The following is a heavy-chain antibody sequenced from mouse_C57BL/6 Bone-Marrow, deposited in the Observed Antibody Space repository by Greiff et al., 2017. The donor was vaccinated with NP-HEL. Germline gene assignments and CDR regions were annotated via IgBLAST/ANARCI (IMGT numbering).Heavy chain of an antibody. CDR2: INPGSGGT. D-gene: IGHD6-1*01. J-gene: IGHJ2*01. V-gene: IGHV1-54*01. CDR1: GYAFTNYL. Sequence: QVQLQQSGAELVRPGTSVKVSCKASGYAFTNYLIEWVKQRPGQGLEWIGVINPGSGGTNYNEKFKGKATLTADKSSSTAYMQLSSLTSEDSAVYFCAREGSGGFDYWGQGTTLTVSS. CDR3: AREGSGGFDY.